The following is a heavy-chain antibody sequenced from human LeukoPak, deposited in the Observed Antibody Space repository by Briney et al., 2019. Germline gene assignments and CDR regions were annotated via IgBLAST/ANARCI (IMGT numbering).Heavy chain of an antibody. Sequence: ASVKVSCKASGGTFSSHAISWVRQAPGQGLEWMGGIIPIFGTANYAQKFQGRVTITADESTSTAYMELSSLRSEDTAVYYCARGPYYYDSSGYVDYWGQGTLVTVSS. V-gene: IGHV1-69*13. CDR3: ARGPYYYDSSGYVDY. CDR1: GGTFSSHA. D-gene: IGHD3-22*01. CDR2: IIPIFGTA. J-gene: IGHJ4*02.